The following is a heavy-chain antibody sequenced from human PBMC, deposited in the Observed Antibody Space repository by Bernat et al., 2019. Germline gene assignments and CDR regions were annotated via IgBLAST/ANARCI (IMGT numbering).Heavy chain of an antibody. V-gene: IGHV4-39*01. J-gene: IGHJ4*02. CDR2: IYYSGST. CDR3: ARHGPPSGSGSSRGFDY. CDR1: GGSISSSSYY. D-gene: IGHD6-6*01. Sequence: QLQLQESGPGLVKPSETLSLTCTVSGGSISSSSYYWGWIRQPPGKGLEWIGSIYYSGSTYYNPSLKSRVTISVDTTKNQFSLKLSSVTAADTAVYYCARHGPPSGSGSSRGFDYWGEGTLVTVSS.